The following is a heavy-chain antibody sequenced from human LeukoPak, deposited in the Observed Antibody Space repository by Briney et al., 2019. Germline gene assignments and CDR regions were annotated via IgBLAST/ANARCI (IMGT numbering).Heavy chain of an antibody. Sequence: SETLSLTCTVSRGSISSYYWSWIRQPPGKGLEWIGYIYYNGRTSYNPSLKSRFTISIDTSRNQFSLKLSSVTAADAAVYYCARSNTVGADLSFDSWGQGTLVTVSS. CDR2: IYYNGRT. D-gene: IGHD1-26*01. J-gene: IGHJ4*02. CDR3: ARSNTVGADLSFDS. V-gene: IGHV4-59*01. CDR1: RGSISSYY.